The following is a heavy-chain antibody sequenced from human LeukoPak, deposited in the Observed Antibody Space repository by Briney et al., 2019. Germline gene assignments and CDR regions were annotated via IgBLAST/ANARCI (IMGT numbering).Heavy chain of an antibody. CDR3: ARDLRPLVRLFGWFDP. CDR2: IIPILGIA. J-gene: IGHJ5*02. V-gene: IGHV1-69*04. CDR1: GGTFSSYA. Sequence: ASVKVSCKASGGTFSSYAISWVRQAPGQGLEWMGRIIPILGIANYAQKFQGRVTITADKSTSTAYMELSSLRSEDTAVYYCARDLRPLVRLFGWFDPWGQGTLVTVSS. D-gene: IGHD3-3*01.